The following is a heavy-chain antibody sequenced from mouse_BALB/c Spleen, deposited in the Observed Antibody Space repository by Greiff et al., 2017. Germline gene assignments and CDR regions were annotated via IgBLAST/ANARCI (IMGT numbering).Heavy chain of an antibody. V-gene: IGHV14-3*02. J-gene: IGHJ4*01. D-gene: IGHD2-4*01. Sequence: EVQLQQSGAELVKPGASVKLSCTASGFNIKDTYMHWVKQRPEQGLEWIGRIDPANGNTIYDPKFQGKASITADTSSNTAYLQLSSLTSEDTAVYYCARRDDYGAYYAMDYWGQGTSVTVSS. CDR1: GFNIKDTY. CDR2: IDPANGNT. CDR3: ARRDDYGAYYAMDY.